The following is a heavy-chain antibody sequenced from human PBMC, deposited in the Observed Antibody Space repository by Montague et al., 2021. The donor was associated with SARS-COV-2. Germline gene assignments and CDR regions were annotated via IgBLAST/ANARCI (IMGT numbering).Heavy chain of an antibody. CDR2: ITHSGST. V-gene: IGHV4-34*01. Sequence: SETLSLTCAVYTDSFSGCYWSWIRQSPGKGLEWIGEITHSGSTNHNPSLQSRVTISVDKSKKQVSLKLRSLTAADTAVYYCARGADYDFWSGFLRYKWFGPWGQGTPVIVFS. D-gene: IGHD3-3*01. CDR1: TDSFSGCY. J-gene: IGHJ5*02. CDR3: ARGADYDFWSGFLRYKWFGP.